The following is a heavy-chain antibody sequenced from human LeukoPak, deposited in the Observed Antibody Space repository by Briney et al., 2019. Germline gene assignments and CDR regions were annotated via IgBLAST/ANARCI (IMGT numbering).Heavy chain of an antibody. CDR2: ISAYNGNT. V-gene: IGHV1-18*01. Sequence: ASVILCFTASGYTFTIYGKSLVREGRGQGIEWMGWISAYNGNTNYAQKLQGRVTMATDTSTSTAYMELRSLRSDDTAVYYCARTPGYSRYDWYWFDPWGQGTLVTVSS. CDR1: GYTFTIYG. CDR3: ARTPGYSRYDWYWFDP. D-gene: IGHD5-12*01. J-gene: IGHJ5*02.